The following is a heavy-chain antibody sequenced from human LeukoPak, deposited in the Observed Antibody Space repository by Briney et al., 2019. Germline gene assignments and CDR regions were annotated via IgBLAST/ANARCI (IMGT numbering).Heavy chain of an antibody. V-gene: IGHV3-30*18. CDR3: AKDRWQQLENYFDY. Sequence: GGSLRLSCAASGFTFSSYGMHWVRQAPGKRLEWVAVISYDGSNKYYADSVKGRFTISRDNSKNTLYLQMNSLRAEDTAVYYCAKDRWQQLENYFDYWGQGTLVTVSS. CDR2: ISYDGSNK. CDR1: GFTFSSYG. D-gene: IGHD6-13*01. J-gene: IGHJ4*02.